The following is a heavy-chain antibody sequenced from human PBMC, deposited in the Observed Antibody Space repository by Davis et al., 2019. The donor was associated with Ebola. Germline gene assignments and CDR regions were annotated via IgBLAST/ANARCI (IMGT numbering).Heavy chain of an antibody. V-gene: IGHV3-21*04. CDR1: AFTFSTYT. Sequence: GESLKISCAASAFTFSTYTMNWVRQAPGKGLEWVSSITSNGYIYYADSVKGRFTISRDNSKNTLYLQMNSLRAEDTAVYYCAKDPVTGPFDYWGQGTLVTVSS. CDR3: AKDPVTGPFDY. CDR2: ITSNGYI. J-gene: IGHJ4*02. D-gene: IGHD1-14*01.